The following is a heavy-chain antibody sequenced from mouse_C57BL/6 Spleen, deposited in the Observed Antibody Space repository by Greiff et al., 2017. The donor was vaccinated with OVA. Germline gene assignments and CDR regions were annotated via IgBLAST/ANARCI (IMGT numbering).Heavy chain of an antibody. CDR1: GFTFSSYA. D-gene: IGHD3-1*01. CDR3: ARERADY. CDR2: ISDGGSYT. J-gene: IGHJ2*01. Sequence: EVHLVESGGGLVKPGGSLKLSCAASGFTFSSYAMSWVRQTPEKRLEWVATISDGGSYTYYPDNVKGRFTISRDNAKNNLYLQMSHLKSEDTAMYYCARERADYWGQGTTLTVSS. V-gene: IGHV5-4*01.